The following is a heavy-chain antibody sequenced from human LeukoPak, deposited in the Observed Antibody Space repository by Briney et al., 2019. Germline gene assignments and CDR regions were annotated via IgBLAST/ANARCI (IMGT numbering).Heavy chain of an antibody. CDR3: ARQGTMTRGGYWLDP. CDR2: INHSGST. Sequence: SETLSLTCDVFGGSFKPYYWSWIRQSPGKGLEWIGEINHSGSTNYNPSLNSRVTMSVDTSKNQFYLKLSSVTAADTAVYYCARQGTMTRGGYWLDPWGRGTLVTVSS. V-gene: IGHV4-34*01. CDR1: GGSFKPYY. D-gene: IGHD3-10*01. J-gene: IGHJ5*02.